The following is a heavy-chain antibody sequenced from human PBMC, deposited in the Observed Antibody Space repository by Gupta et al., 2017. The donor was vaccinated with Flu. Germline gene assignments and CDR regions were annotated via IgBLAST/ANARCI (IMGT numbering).Heavy chain of an antibody. D-gene: IGHD3-3*01. CDR1: GFSFRSYS. J-gene: IGHJ4*02. Sequence: DVQLAESGGGLVKPGGSLRLSCAASGFSFRSYSMKWVRQVPGKGLEWVSFISSSSSYIYYADSVRGRFTISRDNDKDSLYLQMNSLRAGDTAVYYCARDRRETCDLEYLCQGDYHLDYWGQGTLVTVSS. CDR2: ISSSSSYI. CDR3: ARDRRETCDLEYLCQGDYHLDY. V-gene: IGHV3-21*02.